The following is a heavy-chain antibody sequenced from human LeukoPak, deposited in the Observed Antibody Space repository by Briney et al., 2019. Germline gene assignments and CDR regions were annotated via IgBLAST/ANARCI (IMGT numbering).Heavy chain of an antibody. V-gene: IGHV3-21*01. D-gene: IGHD4-11*01. J-gene: IGHJ6*03. CDR2: ISSSSSYI. CDR1: GFTFSSYS. CDR3: ARELLTYSNHKLGHYMDV. Sequence: GGSLRLSCAASGFTFSSYSINWVRQAPGKGLEWVSCISSSSSYIYYADSVKGRFSISRENAKNSLYLQMNSLRAEDTAVYYCARELLTYSNHKLGHYMDVWGKGTTVTVSS.